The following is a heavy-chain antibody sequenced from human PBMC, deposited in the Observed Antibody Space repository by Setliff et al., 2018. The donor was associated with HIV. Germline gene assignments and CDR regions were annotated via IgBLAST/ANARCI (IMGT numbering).Heavy chain of an antibody. CDR3: ARQTWEYYDTLTGYYRSPKNFDS. Sequence: SETLSLTCTVSSGSISSFYWSWIRQPPGKGLEWIGCIYTSGSTNYNPSLKSRVTISLDTSKNQFFLKPSSVTAPDTAIYYCARQTWEYYDTLTGYYRSPKNFDSWGQGTLVTAPQ. J-gene: IGHJ4*02. CDR2: IYTSGST. D-gene: IGHD3-9*01. CDR1: SGSISSFY. V-gene: IGHV4-4*08.